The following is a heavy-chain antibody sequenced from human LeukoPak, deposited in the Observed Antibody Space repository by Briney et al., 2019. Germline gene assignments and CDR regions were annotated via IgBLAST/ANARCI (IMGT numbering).Heavy chain of an antibody. CDR3: TRYSWYYFDY. J-gene: IGHJ4*02. D-gene: IGHD6-13*01. Sequence: PGRSLRLSCTASGSTFGDYAMSWVRQAPGKGLEWVGFIRSKAYGGTTEYAASVKGRFTISRDDSKSIAYLQMNSLKTEDTAVYYCTRYSWYYFDYWGQGTLVTVSS. V-gene: IGHV3-49*04. CDR1: GSTFGDYA. CDR2: IRSKAYGGTT.